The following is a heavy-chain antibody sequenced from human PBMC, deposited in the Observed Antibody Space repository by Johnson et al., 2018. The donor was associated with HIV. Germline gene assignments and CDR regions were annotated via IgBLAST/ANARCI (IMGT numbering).Heavy chain of an antibody. CDR1: GFTFTTYG. D-gene: IGHD3-10*01. V-gene: IGHV3-30*02. CDR3: AKSYSGTYYGDAFDV. Sequence: QVQVVEFGGGVVQPGGSLRLSCVASGFTFTTYGMHWVRQAPGKGLEWVSFIRYDGNGGSYAAFVKGRFSISRDNSQNTIYLQMHSRRAEDTAVYYCAKSYSGTYYGDAFDVWGQGTMITVSS. CDR2: IRYDGNGG. J-gene: IGHJ3*01.